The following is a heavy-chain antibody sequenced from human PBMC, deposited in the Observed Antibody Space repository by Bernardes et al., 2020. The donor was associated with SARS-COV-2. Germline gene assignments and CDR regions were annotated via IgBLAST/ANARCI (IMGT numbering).Heavy chain of an antibody. Sequence: SETLSLTCSVSGGSVSGGAKYWSWFRQPPGKGLEWIGYIYYSAITKYNPSLKSRVTISVDTSKNQFSLRLSYVTAADKAVYYCARGNSHEGFDYWGQGILVTVSS. D-gene: IGHD4-4*01. CDR1: GGSVSGGAKY. CDR3: ARGNSHEGFDY. CDR2: IYYSAIT. V-gene: IGHV4-61*08. J-gene: IGHJ4*02.